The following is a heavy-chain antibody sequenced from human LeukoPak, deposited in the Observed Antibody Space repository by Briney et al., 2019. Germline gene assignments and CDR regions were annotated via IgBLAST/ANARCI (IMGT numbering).Heavy chain of an antibody. Sequence: PGGSLRLSCAASGFPFTVYPTHWVRQAPGKGLEWVSVSSSDETYKFYADSVRGRFTISRDNSKNRLYLQMSDLRAEDTAVYYCAKGRPTTLGYCGRSICADWYFDLWGRGTLLSVSS. CDR1: GFPFTVYP. J-gene: IGHJ2*01. D-gene: IGHD2-2*01. V-gene: IGHV3-30-3*01. CDR3: AKGRPTTLGYCGRSICADWYFDL. CDR2: SSSDETYK.